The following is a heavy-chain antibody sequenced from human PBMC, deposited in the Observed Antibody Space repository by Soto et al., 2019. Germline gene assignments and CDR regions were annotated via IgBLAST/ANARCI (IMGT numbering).Heavy chain of an antibody. V-gene: IGHV3-15*07. CDR1: DLTFSNGP. CDR3: TTAPYRTMIVVPFDY. Sequence: GGPLILSFAAPDLTFSNGPRDWVRQAPGKELEWVGRIKRKTDGGTTDFAAPVKGRFAISRDDSKNMVYLQMNSLKTEDKGIYYSTTAPYRTMIVVPFDYWGQGPLVTVS. CDR2: IKRKTDGGTT. J-gene: IGHJ4*02. D-gene: IGHD3-22*01.